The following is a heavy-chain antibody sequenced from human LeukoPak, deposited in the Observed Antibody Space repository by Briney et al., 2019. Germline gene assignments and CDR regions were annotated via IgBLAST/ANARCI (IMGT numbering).Heavy chain of an antibody. Sequence: PSETLSLTCSVSGGSITSDYYHWGWIRQPPGKGLEWIGSVYYSGYTYYNPSLKSRVTISADTSKNQFSLKLSSVTAADTAVYYCARHSSSAFDFDYWGQGTLVTVSS. CDR1: GGSITSDYYH. CDR3: ARHSSSAFDFDY. V-gene: IGHV4-39*01. J-gene: IGHJ4*02. D-gene: IGHD6-6*01. CDR2: VYYSGYT.